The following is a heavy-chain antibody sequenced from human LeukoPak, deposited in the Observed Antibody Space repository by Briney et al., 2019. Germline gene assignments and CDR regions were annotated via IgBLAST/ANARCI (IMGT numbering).Heavy chain of an antibody. Sequence: PSETLSLTCTVSGGSIRGSSYYWGWIRQPPGKGLEWIGTIYYSGSTYYNPSLKSRVTISVDTSKNQFSLKLSSVTAADTAVYYCASSSVTPYYFDYWGQGTLVTVSS. CDR1: GGSIRGSSYY. J-gene: IGHJ4*02. CDR2: IYYSGST. CDR3: ASSSVTPYYFDY. V-gene: IGHV4-39*07. D-gene: IGHD4-17*01.